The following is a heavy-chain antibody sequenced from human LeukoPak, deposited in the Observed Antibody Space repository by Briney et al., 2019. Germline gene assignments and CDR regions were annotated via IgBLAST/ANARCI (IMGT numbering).Heavy chain of an antibody. V-gene: IGHV3-7*01. J-gene: IGHJ4*02. CDR2: IKQEGSEK. CDR1: GFTFSSYA. CDR3: ARDQGYSNM. D-gene: IGHD6-13*01. Sequence: GGSLRLSCAASGFTFSSYAMSWVRQAPGKGLEWVANIKQEGSEKDYVGSVKGRFTICRDNAKNSLYLQMNSPRGEDRAVYYCARDQGYSNMWRQGILVTVSS.